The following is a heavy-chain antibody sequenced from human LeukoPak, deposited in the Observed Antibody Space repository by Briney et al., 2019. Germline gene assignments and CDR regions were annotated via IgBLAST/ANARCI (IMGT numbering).Heavy chain of an antibody. V-gene: IGHV1-69*06. Sequence: SVKVSCKAPGGTFSSYAISWVRQAPGQGLEWMGGIIPIFGTANYAQKFHGRVTITADKSTRTAYMELSSLRSEDTAVYYCARASLPPAYCGGDCPMFDYWGQGTLVTVSS. CDR3: ARASLPPAYCGGDCPMFDY. CDR1: GGTFSSYA. J-gene: IGHJ4*02. D-gene: IGHD2-21*02. CDR2: IIPIFGTA.